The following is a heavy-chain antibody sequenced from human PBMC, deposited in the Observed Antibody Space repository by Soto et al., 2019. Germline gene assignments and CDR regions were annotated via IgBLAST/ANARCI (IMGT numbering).Heavy chain of an antibody. D-gene: IGHD2-15*01. J-gene: IGHJ3*02. CDR3: ALVVVAENDDAFDI. V-gene: IGHV1-8*01. CDR2: MNPNSGNT. Sequence: ASVKVSCKASGYTFTSYDINWVRQATGQGLEWMGWMNPNSGNTGYAQKFQGRVTMTRNTSISTAYMELSSLRSEDTAVYYCALVVVAENDDAFDIWGQGTMVTVSS. CDR1: GYTFTSYD.